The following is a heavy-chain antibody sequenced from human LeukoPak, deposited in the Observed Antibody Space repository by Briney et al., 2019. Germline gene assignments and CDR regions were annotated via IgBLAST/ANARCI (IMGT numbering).Heavy chain of an antibody. CDR2: ITWNSNKI. J-gene: IGHJ3*02. Sequence: GGSLRLSCLTSGFTFDDYAMHWVRQVPGKGLEWVSSITWNSNKIDYALSVKGRFTISRDNSKNTLYLQMNSLRAEDTAVYYCARDSSGDGDTFDIWGQGTMVTVSS. CDR3: ARDSSGDGDTFDI. D-gene: IGHD5-24*01. CDR1: GFTFDDYA. V-gene: IGHV3-9*01.